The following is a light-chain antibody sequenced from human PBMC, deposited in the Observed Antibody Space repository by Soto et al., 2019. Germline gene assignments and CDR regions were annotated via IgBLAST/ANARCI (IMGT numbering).Light chain of an antibody. Sequence: EIVLTQSPGTLSLSPGERATLSCRASQTVTNNYLAWYQQKPGQAPRLLIYGASTRATGIPDRFSGSGSGTDFTLTISRLEPDDFAVYHFQQYVWPPQFTFGPGTKVYIK. CDR3: QQYVWPPQFT. CDR1: QTVTNNY. CDR2: GAS. V-gene: IGKV3-20*01. J-gene: IGKJ3*01.